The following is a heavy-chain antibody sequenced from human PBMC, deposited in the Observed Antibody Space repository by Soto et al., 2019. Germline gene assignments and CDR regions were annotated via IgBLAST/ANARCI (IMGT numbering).Heavy chain of an antibody. CDR1: GFTFSSDA. D-gene: IGHD6-13*01. J-gene: IGHJ6*02. CDR3: ERDRLIAAEGIRYYRGLDV. V-gene: IGHV3-30-3*01. Sequence: GGSLRLSCAASGFTFSSDAMHWVRQAPGKGLEWVAVISYDGSSKYYADSVKGRFTIYRDNSKSTLYLQMNSLRAEDTAVYYCERDRLIAAEGIRYYRGLDVWGQGTTVTVSS. CDR2: ISYDGSSK.